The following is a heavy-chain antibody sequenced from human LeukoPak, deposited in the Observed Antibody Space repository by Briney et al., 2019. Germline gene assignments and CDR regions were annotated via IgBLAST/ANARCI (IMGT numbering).Heavy chain of an antibody. CDR3: ARQGSRYWYFDL. CDR1: GYSISSGYD. D-gene: IGHD3-10*01. V-gene: IGHV4-38-2*01. Sequence: SETLSLTCVVSGYSISSGYDWGWIRPPPGRGLEWIGSIYYSGSTNYNPSLKSQVTISVDTSKNQSSLTLSSVTATDTAVYYCARQGSRYWYFDLWGRGTLVTVSS. CDR2: IYYSGST. J-gene: IGHJ2*01.